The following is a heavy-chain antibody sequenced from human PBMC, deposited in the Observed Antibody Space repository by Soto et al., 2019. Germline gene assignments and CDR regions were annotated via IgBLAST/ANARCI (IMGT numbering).Heavy chain of an antibody. D-gene: IGHD3-22*01. CDR3: ARGTYYYDSSGYYFYYYGMDV. J-gene: IGHJ6*02. Sequence: SVKVSCKASGGTFSSYAISWVRQAPGQGLEWMGGIIPIFGTSNYAQKFQGRVTITADESTSTAYMELSSLRSEDTAVYYCARGTYYYDSSGYYFYYYGMDVWGQGTTVTVSS. CDR2: IIPIFGTS. V-gene: IGHV1-69*13. CDR1: GGTFSSYA.